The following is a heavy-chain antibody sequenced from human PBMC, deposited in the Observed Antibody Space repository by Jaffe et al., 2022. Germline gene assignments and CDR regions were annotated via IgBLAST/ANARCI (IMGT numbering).Heavy chain of an antibody. CDR2: IKQDGSEK. CDR1: GFTFSSYW. Sequence: EVQLVESGGGLVQPGGSLRLSCAASGFTFSSYWMSWVRQAPGKGLEWVANIKQDGSEKYYVDSVKGRFTISRDNAKNSLYLQMNSLRAEDTAVYYCARDKYYDFWSGYYPADYWGQGTLVTVSS. J-gene: IGHJ4*02. D-gene: IGHD3-3*01. CDR3: ARDKYYDFWSGYYPADY. V-gene: IGHV3-7*01.